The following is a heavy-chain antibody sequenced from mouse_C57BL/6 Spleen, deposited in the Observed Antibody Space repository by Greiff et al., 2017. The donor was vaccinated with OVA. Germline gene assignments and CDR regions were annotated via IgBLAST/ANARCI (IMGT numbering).Heavy chain of an antibody. J-gene: IGHJ2*01. D-gene: IGHD2-10*01. V-gene: IGHV1-80*01. Sequence: QVQLKQSGAELVKPGASVKISCKASGYAFSSYWMNWVKQRPGKGLEWIGQIYPGDGDTNYNGKFKGKATLTADKSASTAYMQLSSLTSEDSAVYFCARRTYYGNYPDFDYWGQGTTLTVSS. CDR1: GYAFSSYW. CDR2: IYPGDGDT. CDR3: ARRTYYGNYPDFDY.